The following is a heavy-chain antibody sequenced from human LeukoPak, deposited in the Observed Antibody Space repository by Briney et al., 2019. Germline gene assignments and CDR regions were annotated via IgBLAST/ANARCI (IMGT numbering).Heavy chain of an antibody. J-gene: IGHJ4*02. CDR3: ARDPTR. CDR1: VFTVSSNY. Sequence: GGSLRLSRAASVFTVSSNYMSWVRQAPGKGLEWVSVIYSGGSTYYADSVKGRFTISRDNSKNSPYLQMNHLRAEERAVYYCARDPTRWGQGILVTVSS. D-gene: IGHD5-12*01. CDR2: IYSGGST. V-gene: IGHV3-66*01.